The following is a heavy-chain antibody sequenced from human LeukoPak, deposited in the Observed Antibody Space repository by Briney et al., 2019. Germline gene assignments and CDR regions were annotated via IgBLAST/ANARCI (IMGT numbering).Heavy chain of an antibody. V-gene: IGHV1-8*01. CDR2: MNPNSGNT. D-gene: IGHD4-23*01. Sequence: ASVKVSCKASGYTFTSCYINWVRQATGQGLEWMGWMNPNSGNTGYGQSFQGRITMTRYISIGTAYMELSNLTSEDTAIYYCTRGSGGLLDNWGQGTLVTVSA. J-gene: IGHJ4*02. CDR3: TRGSGGLLDN. CDR1: GYTFTSCY.